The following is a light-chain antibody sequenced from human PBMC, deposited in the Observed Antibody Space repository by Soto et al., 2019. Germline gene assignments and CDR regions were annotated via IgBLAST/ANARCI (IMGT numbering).Light chain of an antibody. V-gene: IGKV3-11*01. Sequence: VLTQSPATLSLSPVERATLSCRASQSVSSYLAWYQQKPGQAPRLLIYDASNRATGIPARFSGSGSGTDFTLTISSLEPEDFAVYYCQQYKNWPPITFGQGTRLQIK. CDR3: QQYKNWPPIT. J-gene: IGKJ5*01. CDR2: DAS. CDR1: QSVSSY.